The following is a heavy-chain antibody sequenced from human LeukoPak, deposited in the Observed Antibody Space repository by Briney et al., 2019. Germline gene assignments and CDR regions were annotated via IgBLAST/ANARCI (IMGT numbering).Heavy chain of an antibody. D-gene: IGHD6-19*01. J-gene: IGHJ4*02. Sequence: GGSLRLSCAASGFTLSSCAMSWVRQAPGKGLEWVSVSSSSGDSTYYADSVRDRLTIYRDNSKNTLCLQVNSLRAEDTAVYYCAKQSYSSCYTALNFWGQGTLVTVSS. CDR1: GFTLSSCA. V-gene: IGHV3-23*01. CDR3: AKQSYSSCYTALNF. CDR2: SSSSGDST.